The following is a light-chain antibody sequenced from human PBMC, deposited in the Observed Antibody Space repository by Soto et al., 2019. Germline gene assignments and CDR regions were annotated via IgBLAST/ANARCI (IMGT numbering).Light chain of an antibody. CDR2: EVS. J-gene: IGLJ1*01. Sequence: QSVLTQPASVSGSPGQSITISCTGTSSDVGGYNYVSWYQQNPGKAPKLIIFEVSNRPSGVSNRFSGSKSGNTASLTISGLQAEDEADYYCNSYTSSSTLVFGTGTKLTVL. V-gene: IGLV2-14*01. CDR1: SSDVGGYNY. CDR3: NSYTSSSTLV.